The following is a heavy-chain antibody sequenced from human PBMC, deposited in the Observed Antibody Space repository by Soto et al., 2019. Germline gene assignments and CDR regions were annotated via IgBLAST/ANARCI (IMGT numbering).Heavy chain of an antibody. D-gene: IGHD3-3*01. CDR2: ISSSGTTI. CDR3: ASMIFGVVNDYSYYGMGV. V-gene: IGHV3-48*03. J-gene: IGHJ6*02. CDR1: GFSFSSYE. Sequence: PGGSLRLSCAASGFSFSSYEMNYVRQAPGKGLEWVSYISSSGTTIYYAGSVKGRFTISRDNAKNSLYLQMNSLRAEDTAVYYCASMIFGVVNDYSYYGMGVWGQGTTVTVSS.